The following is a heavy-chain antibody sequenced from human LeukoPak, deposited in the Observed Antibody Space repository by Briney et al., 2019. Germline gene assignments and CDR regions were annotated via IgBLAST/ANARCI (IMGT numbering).Heavy chain of an antibody. CDR1: GYTFTDYY. V-gene: IGHV1-2*02. CDR3: TRETRVGNWFDP. Sequence: ASVKVSCRASGYTFTDYYIHWVRQAPGQGLEWMGWINPDNGGTNYAQKFQGRVTMTRDTSIRTVYMDLSRLRSDDTAVFYCTRETRVGNWFDPWGQGTQVTVSS. D-gene: IGHD4-11*01. CDR2: INPDNGGT. J-gene: IGHJ5*02.